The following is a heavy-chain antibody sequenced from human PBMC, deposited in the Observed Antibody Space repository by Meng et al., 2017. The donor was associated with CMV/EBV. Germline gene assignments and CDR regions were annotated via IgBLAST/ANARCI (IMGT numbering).Heavy chain of an antibody. CDR3: ARLHDYGDPRGDY. CDR2: TRNKANSYTT. Sequence: GESLKISCAAPGFTFSDHYMDWVRQAPGKGLEWVGRTRNKANSYTTEYAASVKGRFTISRDDSKNSLYLQMNSLKTEDTAVYYCARLHDYGDPRGDYWGQGTLVTVSS. D-gene: IGHD4-17*01. J-gene: IGHJ4*02. CDR1: GFTFSDHY. V-gene: IGHV3-72*01.